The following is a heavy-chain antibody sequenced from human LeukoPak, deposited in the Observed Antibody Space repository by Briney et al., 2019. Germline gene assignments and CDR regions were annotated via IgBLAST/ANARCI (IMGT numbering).Heavy chain of an antibody. V-gene: IGHV4-34*01. J-gene: IGHJ4*02. Sequence: SETLSLTCAVYGGSFSGSSWSWIRQPPGKGLEWIGEINHSGSTNYNPSLKSRVTISVDTSKNQFSLRLSSVTAADTAVYYCARRHGDYVSPYNYWGQGTLVTVSS. D-gene: IGHD4-17*01. CDR2: INHSGST. CDR3: ARRHGDYVSPYNY. CDR1: GGSFSGSS.